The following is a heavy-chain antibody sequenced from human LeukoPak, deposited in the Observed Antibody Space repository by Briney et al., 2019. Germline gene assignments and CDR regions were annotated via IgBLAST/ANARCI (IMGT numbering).Heavy chain of an antibody. CDR2: VSYDGYNT. V-gene: IGHV3-30*03. Sequence: GGSLRLSCAASGLTFSSYGMHWVRQAPGKGLEWVAVVSYDGYNTYYADSVKGRFTISRDNAKNTLYLQMNGLRAEDTAVYYCASLSLGGSFDYWGQGTLVTVSS. D-gene: IGHD5-12*01. J-gene: IGHJ4*02. CDR3: ASLSLGGSFDY. CDR1: GLTFSSYG.